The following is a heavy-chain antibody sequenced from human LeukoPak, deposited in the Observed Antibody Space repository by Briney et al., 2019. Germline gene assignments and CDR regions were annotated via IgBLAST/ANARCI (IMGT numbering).Heavy chain of an antibody. CDR2: MHHSGRT. V-gene: IGHV4-4*02. D-gene: IGHD2-2*01. J-gene: IGHJ5*02. CDR3: ARAQEGCSRASCYLEP. Sequence: SGTLSLTCAIFGASISSTNWWIWVRQPPGQGLEWIGEMHHSGRTNYNPSLKSRITISVDKSKNQVFLRLNSVAAADTALYYCARAQEGCSRASCYLEPWGQGTLVTVSS. CDR1: GASISSTNW.